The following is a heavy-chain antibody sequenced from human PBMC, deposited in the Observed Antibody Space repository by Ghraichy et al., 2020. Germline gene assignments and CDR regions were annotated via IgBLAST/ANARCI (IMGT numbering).Heavy chain of an antibody. J-gene: IGHJ5*02. D-gene: IGHD6-19*01. Sequence: GGSLRLSCAASGFTFSSYGMHWVRQAPGKGLEWVAVISYDGSNKYYADSVKGRFTISRDNSKNTLYLQMNSLRAEDTAVYYCAKDHKRVAVDNWFDPWGQGTLVTVSS. V-gene: IGHV3-30*18. CDR1: GFTFSSYG. CDR2: ISYDGSNK. CDR3: AKDHKRVAVDNWFDP.